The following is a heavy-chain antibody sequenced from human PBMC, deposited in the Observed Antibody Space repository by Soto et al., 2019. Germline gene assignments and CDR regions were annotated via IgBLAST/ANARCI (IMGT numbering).Heavy chain of an antibody. CDR3: ARDKGGNYYDSSGYYIAAYLDY. CDR2: IIPIFGTA. CDR1: GGTFSSYA. D-gene: IGHD3-22*01. V-gene: IGHV1-69*01. J-gene: IGHJ4*02. Sequence: QVQLVQSGAEVKKPGSSVKVSCKASGGTFSSYAISWVRQAPGQGLEWMGGIIPIFGTANYAQKFQGRVTITADESTSTAYMELSRLRSEDTAVYYCARDKGGNYYDSSGYYIAAYLDYWGQGTLVTVSS.